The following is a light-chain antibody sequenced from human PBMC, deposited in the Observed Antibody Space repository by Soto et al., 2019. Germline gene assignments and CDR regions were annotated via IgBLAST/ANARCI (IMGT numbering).Light chain of an antibody. CDR3: SSYTSSSTGDV. J-gene: IGLJ1*01. Sequence: HSALSQPASVSVSTGLSVAISCTRTSSDVGGYNYVSWYQQHPGKAPKLMIYDVSNRPSGVSNRFSGSKSGNTASLTISGLQAEDEADYYCSSYTSSSTGDVFGTGTKVTVL. CDR2: DVS. CDR1: SSDVGGYNY. V-gene: IGLV2-14*01.